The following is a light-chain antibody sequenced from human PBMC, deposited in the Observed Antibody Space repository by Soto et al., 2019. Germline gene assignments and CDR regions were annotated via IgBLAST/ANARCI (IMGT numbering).Light chain of an antibody. CDR1: STDVGRYNL. J-gene: IGLJ2*01. Sequence: QSALTQPASVSGSPGQSITVSCTGTSTDVGRYNLVSWYQQHPGTAPKLIIYEGSKRPPGVSNRFSGSKSGNTASLTISGLQAEDEADYYCCSYAGSRTFIFGGGTQLTV. V-gene: IGLV2-23*01. CDR3: CSYAGSRTFI. CDR2: EGS.